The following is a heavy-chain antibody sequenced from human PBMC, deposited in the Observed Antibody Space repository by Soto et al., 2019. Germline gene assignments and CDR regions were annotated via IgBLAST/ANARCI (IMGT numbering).Heavy chain of an antibody. CDR2: ISYDGSNK. CDR3: AKLGEMATTDY. Sequence: QVQLVESGGGVVQPGRSLRLSCAASGFTFSSYGMHWVRQAPGKGLEWVAVISYDGSNKYYADSVKGRFTISRDNSKNTLYLQMNSLRAEDTAVYYCAKLGEMATTDYWGQGTLVTVSS. D-gene: IGHD5-12*01. V-gene: IGHV3-30*18. CDR1: GFTFSSYG. J-gene: IGHJ4*02.